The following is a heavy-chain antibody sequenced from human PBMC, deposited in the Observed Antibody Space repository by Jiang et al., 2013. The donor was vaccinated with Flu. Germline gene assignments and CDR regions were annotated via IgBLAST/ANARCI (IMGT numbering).Heavy chain of an antibody. D-gene: IGHD3-10*01. V-gene: IGHV1-18*01. Sequence: SGAEVKKPGASVKVSCKASGYTFTSYGISWVRQAPGQGLEWMGWISAYNGNTNYAQKLQGRVTMTTDTSTSTAYMELRSLRSDDTAVYYCARDEFPTAWRDYYYGMDVWGQGTTVTVSS. CDR2: ISAYNGNT. CDR3: ARDEFPTAWRDYYYGMDV. J-gene: IGHJ6*02. CDR1: GYTFTSYG.